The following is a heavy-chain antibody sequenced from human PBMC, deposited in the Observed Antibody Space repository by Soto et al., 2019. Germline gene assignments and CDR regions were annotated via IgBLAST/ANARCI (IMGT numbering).Heavy chain of an antibody. CDR1: GFTFSSYG. Sequence: QVQLVESGGGVVQPGRSLRLSCAASGFTFSSYGMHWVRQAPGKGLEWVAVISYDGSNTYYADSVKGRFTISRDNSKNTLYLQMTSLRAEDTAVYYCAKVYDSSGYYRGGAAFDIWGQVTMVTVS. CDR3: AKVYDSSGYYRGGAAFDI. D-gene: IGHD3-22*01. V-gene: IGHV3-30*18. J-gene: IGHJ3*02. CDR2: ISYDGSNT.